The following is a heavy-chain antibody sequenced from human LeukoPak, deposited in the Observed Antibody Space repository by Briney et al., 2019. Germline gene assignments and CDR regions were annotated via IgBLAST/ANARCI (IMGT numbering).Heavy chain of an antibody. V-gene: IGHV3-15*01. CDR2: VTDGGTT. D-gene: IGHD3-10*01. Sequence: GGSLRLSCAASGFTVNTAWMSWVRQAPGKGLEWVGRVTDGGTTEYAAPVKGRFTISRADSKNTLYLQMSGLKSEDTGVYYCTTDNVRGVWGQGILVTVSS. CDR1: GFTVNTAW. J-gene: IGHJ4*02. CDR3: TTDNVRGV.